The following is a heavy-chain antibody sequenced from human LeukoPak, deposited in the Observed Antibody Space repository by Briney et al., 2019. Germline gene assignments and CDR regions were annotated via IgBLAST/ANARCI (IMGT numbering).Heavy chain of an antibody. J-gene: IGHJ4*02. V-gene: IGHV1-2*02. CDR3: ARDPGYSSPRGDY. CDR1: GYTFTDYF. CDR2: INPNSGGT. D-gene: IGHD5-18*01. Sequence: GASVKVSCKASGYTFTDYFMHWVRQAPGQGLEWMGWINPNSGGTHYAQKFQGRVTMTRDTSISTAYMELGRLRSDDTAAYYCARDPGYSSPRGDYWGQGTLVTVSS.